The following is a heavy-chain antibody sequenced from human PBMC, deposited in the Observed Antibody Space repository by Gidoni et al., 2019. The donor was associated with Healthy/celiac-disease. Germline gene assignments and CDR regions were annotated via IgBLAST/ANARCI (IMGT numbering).Heavy chain of an antibody. CDR2: ISGNGGST. CDR3: NGGRWYYYYGMDV. Sequence: EVQLLESGGGLVQPGGSLRLSCAASGFTFSSYAMSWVRQAPGKGLEWVSAISGNGGSTYYADSVKGRFTISRDNSKNTLYLQMNSLRAEDTAVYYCNGGRWYYYYGMDVWGQGTTVTVSS. CDR1: GFTFSSYA. J-gene: IGHJ6*02. D-gene: IGHD3-16*01. V-gene: IGHV3-23*01.